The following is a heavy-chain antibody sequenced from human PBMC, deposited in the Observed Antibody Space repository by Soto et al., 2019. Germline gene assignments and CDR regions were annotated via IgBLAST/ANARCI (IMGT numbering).Heavy chain of an antibody. D-gene: IGHD6-19*01. V-gene: IGHV1-3*01. CDR1: GYTFTRYV. J-gene: IGHJ4*02. Sequence: ASVNVSCKAAGYTFTRYVMHWVRQAPGQRLEWMGWIDAGNGNTVYLQKFQGRVTITRDTSASTVYMELSSLRSEDTAVYYCARDNSGWSDYWGQGTLVTVSS. CDR3: ARDNSGWSDY. CDR2: IDAGNGNT.